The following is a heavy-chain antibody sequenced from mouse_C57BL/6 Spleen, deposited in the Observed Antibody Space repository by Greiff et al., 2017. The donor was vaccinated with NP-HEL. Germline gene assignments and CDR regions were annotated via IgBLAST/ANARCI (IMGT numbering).Heavy chain of an antibody. J-gene: IGHJ3*01. D-gene: IGHD3-1*01. V-gene: IGHV5-4*01. CDR1: GFTFSSYA. CDR2: ISDGGSYT. Sequence: EVQLVESGGGLVKPGGSLKLSCAASGFTFSSYAMSWVRQTPEKRLEWVATISDGGSYTYYPDNVKGRFTISRDNAKNNLYLQMSHLKSEDTAMYYCASDRGTGPRFAYWGQGTLVTVSA. CDR3: ASDRGTGPRFAY.